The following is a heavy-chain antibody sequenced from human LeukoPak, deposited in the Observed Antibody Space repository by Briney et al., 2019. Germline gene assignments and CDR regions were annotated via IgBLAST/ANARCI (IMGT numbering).Heavy chain of an antibody. V-gene: IGHV3-30*03. J-gene: IGHJ4*02. Sequence: PGRSLRLSCAASGFTFSSYGMRWVRQAPGKGLEWVAVISYDGSNKYYADSVKGRFTISRDNAQNTLYLQMNSLKAEDTAVYYCVTSLVVVVAATNDYWGQGTLVTVSS. CDR3: VTSLVVVVAATNDY. D-gene: IGHD2-15*01. CDR1: GFTFSSYG. CDR2: ISYDGSNK.